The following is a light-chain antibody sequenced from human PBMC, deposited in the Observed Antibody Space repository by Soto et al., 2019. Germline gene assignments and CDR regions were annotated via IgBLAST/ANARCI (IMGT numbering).Light chain of an antibody. CDR2: DVS. V-gene: IGLV2-14*01. J-gene: IGLJ1*01. CDR3: SSYTSSSTIV. CDR1: SSDVGGYNY. Sequence: QSVLTQPASVSGSPGQSITISCTGTSSDVGGYNYVSWYQQHPGKAPKLMIYDVSNRPSGVSNRFSGSKSGNTASLTISGLQAEDEADYDCSSYTSSSTIVFGTGTKVTV.